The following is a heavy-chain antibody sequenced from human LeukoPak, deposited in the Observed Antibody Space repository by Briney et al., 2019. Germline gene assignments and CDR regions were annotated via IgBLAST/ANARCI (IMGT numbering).Heavy chain of an antibody. D-gene: IGHD6-19*01. J-gene: IGHJ4*02. V-gene: IGHV3-21*01. CDR2: ISSSSSYI. CDR1: GFPFSSYS. Sequence: GGPLRLSCAASGFPFSSYSMNGVRQAPGKGLEWVSSISSSSSYIYYADSVKGRFTISRDNAKNSLYLQMNSLRAEDTAVYYCARDLSGWYSYWGQGTLVTVSS. CDR3: ARDLSGWYSY.